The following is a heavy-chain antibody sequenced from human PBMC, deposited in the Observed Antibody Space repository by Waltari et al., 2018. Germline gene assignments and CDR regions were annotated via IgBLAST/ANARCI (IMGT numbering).Heavy chain of an antibody. J-gene: IGHJ3*02. V-gene: IGHV4-59*01. Sequence: QVQLQESGPGLVKPSETLSLTCTVSGGSISSYYWSWIRQPPGKGLEWIGYIYYSGSTNSNPPLKSRVTISVDTSKNQFSLKLSSVTAADTAVYYCARAVRDCSSTSCYYDAFDIWGQGTMVTVSS. CDR3: ARAVRDCSSTSCYYDAFDI. CDR1: GGSISSYY. D-gene: IGHD2-2*01. CDR2: IYYSGST.